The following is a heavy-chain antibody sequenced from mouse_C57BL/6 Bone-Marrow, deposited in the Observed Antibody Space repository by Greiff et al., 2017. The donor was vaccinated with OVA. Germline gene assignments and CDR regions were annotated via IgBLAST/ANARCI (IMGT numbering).Heavy chain of an antibody. D-gene: IGHD4-1*01. CDR1: GFSLTSYG. Sequence: QVQLQQSGPGLVAPSQSLSITCTVSGFSLTSYGVDWVRQPPGKGLEWLGVIWGGGSTNYNSALMSRLSISKDNSKSQVFLKMNSLRTDDTAMYYWAKHGEGLGRREWYFDVWGTGTTVTVSA. CDR3: AKHGEGLGRREWYFDV. J-gene: IGHJ1*03. CDR2: IWGGGST. V-gene: IGHV2-9*01.